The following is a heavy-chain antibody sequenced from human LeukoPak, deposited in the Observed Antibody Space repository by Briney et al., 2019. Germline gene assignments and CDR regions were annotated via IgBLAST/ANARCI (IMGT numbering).Heavy chain of an antibody. D-gene: IGHD4-17*01. CDR3: ARSRDDYGDYERYYFDY. CDR1: GFSVSNAW. Sequence: PWGSLRLSCAASGFSVSNAWMTWVRQAPGKGLEWVGRIKSKTDGGTTDYAAPVKGRFTFSRDDSKNTLYLHMSSLKTEDTAVYYCARSRDDYGDYERYYFDYWGQGTLVTVSS. V-gene: IGHV3-15*01. CDR2: IKSKTDGGTT. J-gene: IGHJ4*02.